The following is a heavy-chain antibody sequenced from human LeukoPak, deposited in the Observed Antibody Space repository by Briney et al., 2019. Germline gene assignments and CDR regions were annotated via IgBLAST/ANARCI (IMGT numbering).Heavy chain of an antibody. CDR3: AKDQFEYYGSGEGYYYYGMDV. D-gene: IGHD3-10*01. CDR1: GFTFSSYG. CDR2: ISYDGSNK. J-gene: IGHJ6*02. Sequence: PGGSLRLSCAASGFTFSSYGMHWVRQAPGKGLEWVAVISYDGSNKYYADSVKGRFTISRDNSKNTLYLQMNSLGAEDTAVYYCAKDQFEYYGSGEGYYYYGMDVWGQGTTVTVSS. V-gene: IGHV3-30*18.